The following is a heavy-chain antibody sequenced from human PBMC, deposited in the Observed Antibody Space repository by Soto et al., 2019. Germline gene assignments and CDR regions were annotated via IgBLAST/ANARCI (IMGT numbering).Heavy chain of an antibody. CDR2: ITSSGTTI. V-gene: IGHV3-11*01. CDR3: SSYDL. J-gene: IGHJ2*01. Sequence: RESLRVSCAASGVTFSQYYRGWIRRAPGKGLEWISYITSSGTTIYYADSVRGRFYISRDNAENSLSLEMNSLGAEDTAVYHCSSYDL. CDR1: GVTFSQYY.